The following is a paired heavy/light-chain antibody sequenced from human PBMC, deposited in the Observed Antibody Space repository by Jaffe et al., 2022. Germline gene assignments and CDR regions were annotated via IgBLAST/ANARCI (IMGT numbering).Light chain of an antibody. Sequence: QSVLTQPPSVSAAPGQKVTISCSGSSSNIGNNYVSWYQQLPGTAPKLLIYDNNKRPSGIPDRFSGSKSGTSATLGITGLQTGDEADYYCGTWDSSLSAGRWVFGGGTKLTVL. CDR2: DNN. V-gene: IGLV1-51*01. CDR1: SSNIGNNY. J-gene: IGLJ3*02. CDR3: GTWDSSLSAGRWV.
Heavy chain of an antibody. J-gene: IGHJ6*03. D-gene: IGHD3-10*01. CDR1: GGSFSGYY. Sequence: QVQLQQWGAGLLKPSETLSLTCAVYGGSFSGYYWSWIRQPPGKGLEWIGEINHSGSTNYNPSLKSRVTISVDTSKNQFSLKLSSVTAADTAVYYCARGPRITMVRGSRGGRNYYMDVWGKGTTVTVSS. CDR2: INHSGST. CDR3: ARGPRITMVRGSRGGRNYYMDV. V-gene: IGHV4-34*01.